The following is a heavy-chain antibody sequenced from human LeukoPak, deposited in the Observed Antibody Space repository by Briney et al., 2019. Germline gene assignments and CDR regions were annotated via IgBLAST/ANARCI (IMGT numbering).Heavy chain of an antibody. CDR3: ARTYCSSTSCYIREVGEYFQH. CDR1: GYTFTSYA. V-gene: IGHV1-69*13. D-gene: IGHD2-2*02. J-gene: IGHJ1*01. Sequence: SVKVSCKPYGYTFTSYAISWVRQAPGQGLEWMGGIIPIFGTANYAQKFQGRVTITADESTSTAYMELSSLRSEDTAVYYCARTYCSSTSCYIREVGEYFQHWGQGTLVTVSS. CDR2: IIPIFGTA.